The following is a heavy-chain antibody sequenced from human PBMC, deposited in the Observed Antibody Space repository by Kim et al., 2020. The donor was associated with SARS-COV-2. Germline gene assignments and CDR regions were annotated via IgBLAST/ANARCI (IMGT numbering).Heavy chain of an antibody. V-gene: IGHV3-9*01. Sequence: GGSLRLSCAASGFTFDDYAMHWVRQAPGKGLEWVSGISWNSGSIGYADSVKGRFTISRDNAKNSLYLQMNSLRAEDTALYYCAKDMRAVVAAPFDYWGQGTLVTVSS. CDR2: ISWNSGSI. D-gene: IGHD2-15*01. J-gene: IGHJ4*02. CDR3: AKDMRAVVAAPFDY. CDR1: GFTFDDYA.